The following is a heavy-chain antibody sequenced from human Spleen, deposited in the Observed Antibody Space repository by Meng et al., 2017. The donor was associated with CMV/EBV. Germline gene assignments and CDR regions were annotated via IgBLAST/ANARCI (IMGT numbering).Heavy chain of an antibody. J-gene: IGHJ4*02. CDR1: GFTFSSYW. Sequence: GESLKISCAASGFTFSSYWMHWVRQAPGKGLEWVAFIRYDGSNKYYADSVKGRFTISRDNSKNTLYLQMNSLRAEDTAVYYCAKSMYYYDSSGYPDWGQGTLVTVSS. V-gene: IGHV3-30*02. D-gene: IGHD3-22*01. CDR2: IRYDGSNK. CDR3: AKSMYYYDSSGYPD.